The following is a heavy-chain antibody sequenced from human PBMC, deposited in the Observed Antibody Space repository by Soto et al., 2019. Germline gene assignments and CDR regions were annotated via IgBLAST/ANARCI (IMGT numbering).Heavy chain of an antibody. CDR1: GYTFTDYF. CDR2: INPNSRGT. J-gene: IGHJ5*02. Sequence: ASVKVSCKASGYTFTDYFIHWVRQAPGQGFEWMGWINPNSRGTNYAQKFQGRVTMTRGTSNNTAYMELRGLRSDDTAVYYCARVTLKAGNWFDPWGQGTLVTVSS. V-gene: IGHV1-2*02. CDR3: ARVTLKAGNWFDP.